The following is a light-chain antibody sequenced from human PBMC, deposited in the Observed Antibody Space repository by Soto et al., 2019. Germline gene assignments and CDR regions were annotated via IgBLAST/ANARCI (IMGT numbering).Light chain of an antibody. CDR3: QQYRNWPPWT. CDR1: QSVSSN. V-gene: IGKV3-15*01. CDR2: GAS. J-gene: IGKJ1*01. Sequence: ELILTQSSTTLSVSPWKRATLSCRASQSVSSNLAWYQQKPGQAPRLLIYGASTRATGVPARFSGSGSGTEFTLTISSLQSEDFAVYYCQQYRNWPPWTFGQGTKVDIK.